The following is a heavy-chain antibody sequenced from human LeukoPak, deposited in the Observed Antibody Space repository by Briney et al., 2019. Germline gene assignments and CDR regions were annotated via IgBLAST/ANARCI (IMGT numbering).Heavy chain of an antibody. CDR2: IKQGGSEK. D-gene: IGHD2/OR15-2a*01. CDR1: GFTFSDYW. J-gene: IGHJ6*03. Sequence: GGSLRLSCAASGFTFSDYWMNWVRQAPGKGLEWVANIKQGGSEKYYVDSVRGRFTISRDNAKNSLYLQMNSLRAEDTAIYYCAREPPPLDSSTYYYSMDVWGKGTTVTVSS. V-gene: IGHV3-7*01. CDR3: AREPPPLDSSTYYYSMDV.